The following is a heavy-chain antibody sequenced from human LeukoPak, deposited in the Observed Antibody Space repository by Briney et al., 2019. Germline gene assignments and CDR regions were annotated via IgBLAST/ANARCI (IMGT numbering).Heavy chain of an antibody. Sequence: ASVQVSCKACGYTFTDYYMHLVRQAPGQGLEWMGWINPSSGGPNYAQKFQGRVTMTRDTSISTAYLELSRLTSDDTAVYYCARDSSRGAVDYWGQGTLSPSPQ. CDR2: INPSSGGP. CDR3: ARDSSRGAVDY. V-gene: IGHV1-2*02. D-gene: IGHD1-26*01. J-gene: IGHJ4*02. CDR1: GYTFTDYY.